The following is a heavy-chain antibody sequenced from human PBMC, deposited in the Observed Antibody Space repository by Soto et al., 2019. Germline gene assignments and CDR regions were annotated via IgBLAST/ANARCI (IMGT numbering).Heavy chain of an antibody. CDR3: ARGGVVPAARKIDY. CDR2: IYYSGST. V-gene: IGHV4-59*01. D-gene: IGHD2-2*01. Sequence: PSETLSLTCTVSGGSISSYYWSWIRQPPGKGLEWIGYIYYSGSTNYNPSLKSRVTISVDTSKNQFSLELTSVTAADTAVYYCARGGVVPAARKIDYWGQGTLVTV. CDR1: GGSISSYY. J-gene: IGHJ4*02.